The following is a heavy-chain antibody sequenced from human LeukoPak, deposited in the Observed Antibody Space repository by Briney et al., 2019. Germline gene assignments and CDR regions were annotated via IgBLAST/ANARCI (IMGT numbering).Heavy chain of an antibody. J-gene: IGHJ3*02. CDR1: GGSISSGSYY. Sequence: SETLSLTCTVSGGSISSGSYYWSWIRQPAGKGLEWIGRIYTSGSTNYNPSLKSRVTISVDTSKNQFSLKLSSVTAADTAVYYCASQQWLVDGIAFDIWGQGTMVTVSS. CDR3: ASQQWLVDGIAFDI. V-gene: IGHV4-61*02. D-gene: IGHD6-19*01. CDR2: IYTSGST.